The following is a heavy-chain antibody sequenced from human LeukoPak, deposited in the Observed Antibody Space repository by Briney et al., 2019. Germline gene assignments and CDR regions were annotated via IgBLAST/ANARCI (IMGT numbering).Heavy chain of an antibody. Sequence: GGSLRLSCAASGFTFSSYAMHWVRQAPGKGLEWVAVISYDGSNKYYADSVKGRFTISRDNSKNTLYLQMNSLRAEDTAVYYCAREGHLIQLWSYYYYYGMDVWGQGATVTVSS. CDR1: GFTFSSYA. CDR3: AREGHLIQLWSYYYYYGMDV. V-gene: IGHV3-30*04. CDR2: ISYDGSNK. D-gene: IGHD5-18*01. J-gene: IGHJ6*02.